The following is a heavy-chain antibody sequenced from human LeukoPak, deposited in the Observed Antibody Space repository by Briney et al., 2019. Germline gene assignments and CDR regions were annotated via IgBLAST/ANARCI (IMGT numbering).Heavy chain of an antibody. CDR1: GFTFSSYS. CDR3: APLSSSWAVPVDY. V-gene: IGHV3-21*01. Sequence: GGSLRLSCAASGFTFSSYSMTWVRQAPGKGLEWVSYISSSSNYIYYADSVKGRFTFSRDNAKKSLYLQMNSLRAEDTAVYYCAPLSSSWAVPVDYWGQGTLVTVSS. D-gene: IGHD2-2*01. CDR2: ISSSSNYI. J-gene: IGHJ4*02.